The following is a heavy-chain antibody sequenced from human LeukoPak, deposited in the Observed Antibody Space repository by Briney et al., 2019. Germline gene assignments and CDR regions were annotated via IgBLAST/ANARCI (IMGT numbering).Heavy chain of an antibody. Sequence: GRSLRLSCAASGFTFSSYGMHWVRQAPGKGLEWVAVISYDGSNKYYADSVKGRFTISRDNSKNTLCLQMNSLRAEDTAVYYCAKPRYDSSGYYLFDYWGQGTLVSVSS. CDR3: AKPRYDSSGYYLFDY. V-gene: IGHV3-30*18. CDR1: GFTFSSYG. J-gene: IGHJ4*02. CDR2: ISYDGSNK. D-gene: IGHD3-22*01.